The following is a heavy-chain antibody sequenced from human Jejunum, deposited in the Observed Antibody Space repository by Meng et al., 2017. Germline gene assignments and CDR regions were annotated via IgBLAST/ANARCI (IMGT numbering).Heavy chain of an antibody. CDR1: GYSISRGYY. D-gene: IGHD5-18*01. J-gene: IGHJ3*02. Sequence: SETLSLTCAVSGYSISRGYYWVWIRRAPGEGLEWIGRIFSTGSTTYNPSLKSRVTISVDTSKNQFSLKLSSVTAADTAVYYCARADGYIYGYSAFDIWGQGKLV. CDR3: ARADGYIYGYSAFDI. V-gene: IGHV4-38-2*01. CDR2: IFSTGST.